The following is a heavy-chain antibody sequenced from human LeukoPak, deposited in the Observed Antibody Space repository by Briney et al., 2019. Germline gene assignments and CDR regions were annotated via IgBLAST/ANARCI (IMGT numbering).Heavy chain of an antibody. V-gene: IGHV5-51*01. Sequence: GESLKISCKGSGYSFTSYWIGWVRQMPGKGLEWMGIIYPGDSDTRYSPSFQGRVTISADKSISTAYLQWSSLKASDTAMYYCARRGHYYDSSGYNWFDPWGQGTLVTVSS. D-gene: IGHD3-22*01. CDR3: ARRGHYYDSSGYNWFDP. CDR1: GYSFTSYW. J-gene: IGHJ5*02. CDR2: IYPGDSDT.